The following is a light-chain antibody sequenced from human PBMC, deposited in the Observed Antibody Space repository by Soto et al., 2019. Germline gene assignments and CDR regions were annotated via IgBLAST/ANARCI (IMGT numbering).Light chain of an antibody. J-gene: IGKJ1*01. Sequence: EIVMTQSPATLSVSPGERATLSCRASQSVSSNLAWYQQKPGQAPRLLIYGASTRATGIPARFSGSGSGTEFTLTISSLQSEDVAFYYCQQYNNWPPWTFCQGTKVEIK. V-gene: IGKV3-15*01. CDR1: QSVSSN. CDR3: QQYNNWPPWT. CDR2: GAS.